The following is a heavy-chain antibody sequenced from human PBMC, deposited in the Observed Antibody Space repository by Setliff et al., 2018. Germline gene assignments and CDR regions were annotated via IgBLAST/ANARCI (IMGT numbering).Heavy chain of an antibody. J-gene: IGHJ4*02. CDR2: IYSDGSA. CDR1: GGIIYDHW. Sequence: PSETLSLTCSVSGGIIYDHWWTWIRQPAGAGLEWIGRIYSDGSADDDPALRSRVTISVDKSKNQFFLKLTSMTAADTALYFCARERQGGFLEWAPFDSWGQGVVVTVSS. D-gene: IGHD3-3*01. V-gene: IGHV4-4*07. CDR3: ARERQGGFLEWAPFDS.